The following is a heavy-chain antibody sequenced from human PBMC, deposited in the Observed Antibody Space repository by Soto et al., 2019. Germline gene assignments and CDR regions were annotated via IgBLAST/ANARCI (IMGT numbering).Heavy chain of an antibody. CDR3: ATFDYGDTLIDY. Sequence: GASVKVSCKASGYTFTGYYMHWLRQAPGQGLEWMGWINPNGGGTNYAQKFQGRVTMTRDTSISTAYMELSRLRSDDTAVYYCATFDYGDTLIDYWGQGTLVTVSS. V-gene: IGHV1-2*02. J-gene: IGHJ4*02. D-gene: IGHD4-17*01. CDR1: GYTFTGYY. CDR2: INPNGGGT.